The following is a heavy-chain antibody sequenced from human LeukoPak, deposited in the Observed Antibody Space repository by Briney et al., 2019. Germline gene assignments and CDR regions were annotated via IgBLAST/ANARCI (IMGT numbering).Heavy chain of an antibody. CDR1: GGSFSGYY. J-gene: IGHJ4*02. CDR3: AVRRTGGYFGY. Sequence: SETLSLTCAVYGGSFSGYYWSWIRQPPGKGLEWIGEINHSGSTNYNPSLKSRVTISVDTSKNQFSLKLSSVTAADTAVYYCAVRRTGGYFGYWGQGTLVTVSS. D-gene: IGHD1-26*01. CDR2: INHSGST. V-gene: IGHV4-34*01.